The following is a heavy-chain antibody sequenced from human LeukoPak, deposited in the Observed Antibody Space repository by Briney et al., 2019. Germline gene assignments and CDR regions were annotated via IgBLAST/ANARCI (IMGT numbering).Heavy chain of an antibody. V-gene: IGHV4-31*03. J-gene: IGHJ6*02. CDR2: IYYSGST. D-gene: IGHD6-13*01. CDR1: GGSISSGGYY. CDR3: ARDSSRGYYYYGMDV. Sequence: SETLSLTCTVSGGSISSGGYYWSWIRQHPGKGLEWIGYIYYSGSTYYNPPLKSRVTISVDTSKNQFSLKLSSVTAADTAVYYCARDSSRGYYYYGMDVWGQGTTVTVSS.